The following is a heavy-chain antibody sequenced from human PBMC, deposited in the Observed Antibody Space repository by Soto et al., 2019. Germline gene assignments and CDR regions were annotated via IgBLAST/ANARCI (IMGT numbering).Heavy chain of an antibody. Sequence: VGSLRLSCAASGFTVSSNYMSWVRQAPGKGLEWVSVIYSGGSTYYADSVKGRFTISRDNSKNTLYLQMNSLRAEDTAVYYCGDSGSYSLAFDIWGQGTMVTVSS. J-gene: IGHJ3*02. CDR2: IYSGGST. D-gene: IGHD1-26*01. CDR1: GFTVSSNY. CDR3: GDSGSYSLAFDI. V-gene: IGHV3-53*01.